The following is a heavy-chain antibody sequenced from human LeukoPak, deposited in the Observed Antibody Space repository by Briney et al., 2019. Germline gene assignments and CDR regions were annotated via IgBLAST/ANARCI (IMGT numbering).Heavy chain of an antibody. CDR2: INPSGGST. CDR1: GYTFTSYY. J-gene: IGHJ4*02. D-gene: IGHD2-15*01. CDR3: ARDGSVGSGYPNY. V-gene: IGHV1-46*01. Sequence: ASVKVSCKASGYTFTSYYMHWVRQAPGQGLEWMGIINPSGGSTSYAQKFQGRVNMTTDTSTSTAYMELGSLRSDDTAVYYCARDGSVGSGYPNYWGQGTLVTVSS.